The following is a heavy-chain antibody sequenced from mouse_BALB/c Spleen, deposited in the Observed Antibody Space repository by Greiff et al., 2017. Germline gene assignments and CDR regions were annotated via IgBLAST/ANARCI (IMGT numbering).Heavy chain of an antibody. J-gene: IGHJ4*01. CDR3: ARHGGKNGNYAMDY. CDR2: ISNGGGST. CDR1: GFTFSSYT. D-gene: IGHD1-3*01. Sequence: EVKLVESGGGLVQPGGSLKLSCAASGFTFSSYTMSWVRQTPEKRLEWVAYISNGGGSTYYPDTVKGRFTISRDNAKNTLYLQMSSLKSEDTAMYYCARHGGKNGNYAMDYWGQGTSVTVSS. V-gene: IGHV5-12-2*01.